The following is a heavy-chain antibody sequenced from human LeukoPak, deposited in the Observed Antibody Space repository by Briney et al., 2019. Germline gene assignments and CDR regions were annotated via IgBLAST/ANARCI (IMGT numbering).Heavy chain of an antibody. CDR3: AKGVVSSGWYAADY. Sequence: PGGSLRLSCAASGYTFSSYGMHWVRQAPGKGLEWVAVISYDGSNKYYADSVKGRFTISRDNSKNTLYLQMNSLRAEDTAVYYCAKGVVSSGWYAADYWGQGTLVTVSS. D-gene: IGHD6-19*01. V-gene: IGHV3-30*18. CDR1: GYTFSSYG. CDR2: ISYDGSNK. J-gene: IGHJ4*02.